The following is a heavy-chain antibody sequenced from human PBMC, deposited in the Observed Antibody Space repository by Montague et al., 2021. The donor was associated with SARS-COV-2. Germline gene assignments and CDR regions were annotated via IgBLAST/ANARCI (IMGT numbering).Heavy chain of an antibody. CDR2: VYYSRSS. Sequence: SETLSLTCTVSGDSVSHDFCTWIRQPPGKGLEWIGYVYYSRSSSXNPSLTCRVSIAVDTSKNQFSLRLSTVTAADTAIYYCVRDPAPSGSGTFYDYWGQGTLVAVSS. J-gene: IGHJ4*02. CDR3: VRDPAPSGSGTFYDY. CDR1: GDSVSHDF. D-gene: IGHD1-26*01. V-gene: IGHV4-59*02.